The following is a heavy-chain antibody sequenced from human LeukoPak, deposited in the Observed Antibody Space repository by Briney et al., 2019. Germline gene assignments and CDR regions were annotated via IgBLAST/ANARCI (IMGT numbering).Heavy chain of an antibody. CDR1: GYNFANYW. CDR2: ISPGDSNI. CDR3: ARRRGSSSLDY. D-gene: IGHD6-6*01. V-gene: IGHV5-51*01. Sequence: GESLKISCKGSGYNFANYWIGWVRQMPEKGLKWMGIISPGDSNITYSPSFQGQVTISADKSISTAYLRWSSLKASDTAIYYCARRRGSSSLDYWGQGTLVAVSS. J-gene: IGHJ4*02.